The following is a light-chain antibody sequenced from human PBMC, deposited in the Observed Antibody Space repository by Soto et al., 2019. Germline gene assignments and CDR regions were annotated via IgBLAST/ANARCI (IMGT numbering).Light chain of an antibody. CDR2: DVS. CDR3: CSYAGSYTFAV. Sequence: QSALTQPRSVSGSPRQSVTISCTGTSSDVGGYNYVSWYQQHPGKAPKLMIYDVSKRPSGVPDRFSGSKSGNTASLTISGLQAEDEADYYCCSYAGSYTFAVFGGGTKLTVL. CDR1: SSDVGGYNY. J-gene: IGLJ2*01. V-gene: IGLV2-11*01.